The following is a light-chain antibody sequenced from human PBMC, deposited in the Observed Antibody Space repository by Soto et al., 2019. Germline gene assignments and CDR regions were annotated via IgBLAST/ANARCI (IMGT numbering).Light chain of an antibody. J-gene: IGKJ1*01. CDR3: HQYVSWT. CDR2: GAS. V-gene: IGKV3-20*01. Sequence: EIMITQSPATLSLSPGERSTLSFRASQTFSSIYLAWYQQKPGQAPRLLIYGASSRATGIPDRFSGSGSGTDFTLTISRLEPEDFAVYYCHQYVSWTFGQGTKVDIK. CDR1: QTFSSIY.